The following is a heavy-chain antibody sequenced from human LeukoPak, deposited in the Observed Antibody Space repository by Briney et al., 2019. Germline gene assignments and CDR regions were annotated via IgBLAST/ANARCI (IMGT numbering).Heavy chain of an antibody. CDR2: IIPIPGIA. J-gene: IGHJ4*02. CDR1: GGTFSSYT. Sequence: SVKVSCKASGGTFSSYTISWVRQAPGQGLEWMGRIIPIPGIANYAQKFQGRVTITADNSTSTAYMELSSLRSEDTAVYYCASTADAIVVVPAYWGQGTLVTVSP. CDR3: ASTADAIVVVPAY. D-gene: IGHD2-2*01. V-gene: IGHV1-69*02.